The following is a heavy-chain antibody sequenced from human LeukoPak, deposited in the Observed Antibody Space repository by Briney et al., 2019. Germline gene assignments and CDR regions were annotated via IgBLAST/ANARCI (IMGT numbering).Heavy chain of an antibody. V-gene: IGHV1-3*01. CDR1: GYTFTSYA. J-gene: IGHJ4*02. CDR3: ARGPPNWGYDY. CDR2: INAGNGNT. D-gene: IGHD7-27*01. Sequence: ASVKVSCKASGYTFTSYAMHWVRQAPGQRLEWMGWINAGNGNTKYSQKFQGRVTITRDTSASTAYMELGSLRSEDTAVYYCARGPPNWGYDYWGPGTLVTVSS.